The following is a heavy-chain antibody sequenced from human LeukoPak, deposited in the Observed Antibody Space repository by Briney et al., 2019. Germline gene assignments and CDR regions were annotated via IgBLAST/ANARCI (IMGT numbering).Heavy chain of an antibody. J-gene: IGHJ4*02. V-gene: IGHV1-18*01. CDR1: GYTFTTYG. D-gene: IGHD4-17*01. Sequence: ASVKVSCKASGYTFTTYGISWVRQAPGQGLEWMGWISAYSDNTDYAQNLQGRVTMTTDTSTNTAYIELRSLRSDDTSVYYCARVNTVTTGGRPFDYWDQGTLVTVSS. CDR3: ARVNTVTTGGRPFDY. CDR2: ISAYSDNT.